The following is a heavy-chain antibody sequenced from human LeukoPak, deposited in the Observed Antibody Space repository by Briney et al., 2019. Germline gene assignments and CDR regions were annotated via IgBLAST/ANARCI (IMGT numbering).Heavy chain of an antibody. CDR2: INHSGST. J-gene: IGHJ4*02. CDR3: ARAQSTPYGGYYDSSGLYYFDY. Sequence: SETLSLTCAVYGGSFSGYYWSWIRQPPWKGLEWIGEINHSGSTNYNPPLKSRVTISVDTSKNQFSLKLSSVTAADTAVYYCARAQSTPYGGYYDSSGLYYFDYWGQGTLVTVSS. D-gene: IGHD3-22*01. CDR1: GGSFSGYY. V-gene: IGHV4-34*01.